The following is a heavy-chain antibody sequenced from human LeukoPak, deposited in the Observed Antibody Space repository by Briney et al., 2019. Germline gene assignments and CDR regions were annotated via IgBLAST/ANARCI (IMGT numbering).Heavy chain of an antibody. J-gene: IGHJ4*02. Sequence: ASVKVSCKASGYTFTSYGISWLRQAPGQGLEWMGWISAYNGNTNYAQKLQGRVTMTTDTSTSTAYMELKSLRSDDTAVYYCAGNNPLSRFLALDYWAREPWSPSPQ. V-gene: IGHV1-18*01. CDR3: AGNNPLSRFLALDY. D-gene: IGHD3-3*01. CDR2: ISAYNGNT. CDR1: GYTFTSYG.